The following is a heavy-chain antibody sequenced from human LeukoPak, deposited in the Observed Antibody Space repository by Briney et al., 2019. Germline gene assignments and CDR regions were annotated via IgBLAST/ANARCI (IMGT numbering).Heavy chain of an antibody. Sequence: PSETLSLTCTVSGGSISSGGYYWNWIRQHPGKGLEWIGCIYYSGSTYYNPSLKSRVTISVDTSKNQFSLKLSSVTAADTALYYCARDRRGISDYWGQGTLVTVSS. CDR3: ARDRRGISDY. J-gene: IGHJ4*02. V-gene: IGHV4-31*03. D-gene: IGHD6-13*01. CDR1: GGSISSGGYY. CDR2: IYYSGST.